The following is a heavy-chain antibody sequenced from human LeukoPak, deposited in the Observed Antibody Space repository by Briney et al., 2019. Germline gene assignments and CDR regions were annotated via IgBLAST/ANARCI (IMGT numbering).Heavy chain of an antibody. Sequence: ASVKVSCKASGYTFTGYYMHWVRQAPGQGLEWMGWINPNSGGTNYAQKFQGRVTMTRDTSISTAYMELSSLRSEDTAVYYCARGPIVATIKPRYYFDYWGQGTLVTVSS. D-gene: IGHD5-12*01. CDR2: INPNSGGT. CDR1: GYTFTGYY. CDR3: ARGPIVATIKPRYYFDY. V-gene: IGHV1-2*02. J-gene: IGHJ4*02.